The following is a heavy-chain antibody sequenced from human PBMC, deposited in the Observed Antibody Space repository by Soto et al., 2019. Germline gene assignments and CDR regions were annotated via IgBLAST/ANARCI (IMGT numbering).Heavy chain of an antibody. CDR2: IRSKANSYAT. J-gene: IGHJ4*02. V-gene: IGHV3-73*02. CDR1: GFTFSGSA. Sequence: EVQLVESGGGLVQPGGSLKLSCAASGFTFSGSAMHWVRQASGQGLEWVGRIRSKANSYATAYAASVKGRFTISRDDSKNTAYLQMNSLRAEDTAVYYCAKDSGVCGGDCYYVDYWGQGTLVTVSS. CDR3: AKDSGVCGGDCYYVDY. D-gene: IGHD2-21*02.